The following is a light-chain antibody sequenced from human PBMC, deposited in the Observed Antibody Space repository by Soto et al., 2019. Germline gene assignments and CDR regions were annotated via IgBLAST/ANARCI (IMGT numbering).Light chain of an antibody. CDR3: QQYSDWPRGT. J-gene: IGKJ1*01. V-gene: IGKV3-15*01. CDR1: XXVTTN. Sequence: EIVMTQSPATLSVSPGERATLSCRAXXXVTTNLAWYQQKPGQAPRLLMYGAFSRATGIPARFSGSGSGTEFTLTITSLQSEDFAVYYCQQYSDWPRGTFVQGTKVEIK. CDR2: GAF.